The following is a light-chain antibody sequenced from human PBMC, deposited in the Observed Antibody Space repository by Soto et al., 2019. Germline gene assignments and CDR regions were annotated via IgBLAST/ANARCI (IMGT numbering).Light chain of an antibody. CDR2: KAS. CDR3: QHYNSYSEA. V-gene: IGKV1-5*03. CDR1: QTISSW. Sequence: EIQMTQYPSTLSGSVGDRVSITCLASQTISSWLAWYQQKPGKAPKLLIYKASTLKSGVPSRFSGSGSGTEFTLTISSLQPDDFATYYCQHYNSYSEAFGQGTKVDI. J-gene: IGKJ1*01.